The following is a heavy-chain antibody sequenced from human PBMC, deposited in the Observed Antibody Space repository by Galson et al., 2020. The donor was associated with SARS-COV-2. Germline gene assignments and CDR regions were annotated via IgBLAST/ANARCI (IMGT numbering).Heavy chain of an antibody. D-gene: IGHD3-16*01. CDR2: IWYDGSNK. J-gene: IGHJ6*02. CDR3: ARSEGEGNYYYYYGMDG. V-gene: IGHV3-33*01. Sequence: GESLKISCAASGFTFSSYGMHWVRQAPGKGLEWVAVIWYDGSNKYYADSVKGRFTISRDNSKNTLYLQMNSLRAEDTAVYYCARSEGEGNYYYYYGMDGWGQGTTVTVSS. CDR1: GFTFSSYG.